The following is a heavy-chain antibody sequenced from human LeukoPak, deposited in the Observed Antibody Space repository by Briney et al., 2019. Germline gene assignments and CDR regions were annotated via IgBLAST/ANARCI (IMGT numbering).Heavy chain of an antibody. CDR2: IYYSGCT. V-gene: IGHV4-34*01. CDR1: GGSFSGYY. J-gene: IGHJ4*02. Sequence: PSETLSLTCAVYGGSFSGYYWGWVRQPPGKGLEWIGSIYYSGCTYHCPSLKRRVTISVDTSKNQFSLKLSSVTAADTAVYYCASGRITRIVVVIPFHYWGQRTLVPVSS. D-gene: IGHD3-22*01. CDR3: ASGRITRIVVVIPFHY.